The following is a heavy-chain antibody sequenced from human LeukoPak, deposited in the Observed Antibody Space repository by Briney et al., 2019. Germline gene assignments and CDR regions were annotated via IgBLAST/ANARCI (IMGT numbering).Heavy chain of an antibody. CDR2: IYYGGST. CDR1: GGSISTYY. CDR3: ARDGRIAVAGFYYYYGMDV. V-gene: IGHV4-59*01. J-gene: IGHJ6*02. Sequence: SETLSLTCTVSGGSISTYYWSWIRQPPGKGLEWIGYIYYGGSTNYNPSLKGRVTISVDTSKNQFSLKLSSVTAADTAMYYCARDGRIAVAGFYYYYGMDVWGQGTTVTVSS. D-gene: IGHD6-19*01.